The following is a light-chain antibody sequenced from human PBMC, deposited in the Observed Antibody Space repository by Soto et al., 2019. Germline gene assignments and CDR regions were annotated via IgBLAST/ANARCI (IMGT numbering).Light chain of an antibody. CDR2: EVS. CDR1: SSDVGGYNY. Sequence: QSALTQPPSASGSPGQSVTISCTGTSSDVGGYNYVSWYQQHPGKAPKLMIYEVSKRPSGVPDRLSGSKSGNTASLTDSGLQAEYEADYYFSSYAGSNNFYVFGTGTKLTVL. J-gene: IGLJ1*01. CDR3: SSYAGSNNFYV. V-gene: IGLV2-8*01.